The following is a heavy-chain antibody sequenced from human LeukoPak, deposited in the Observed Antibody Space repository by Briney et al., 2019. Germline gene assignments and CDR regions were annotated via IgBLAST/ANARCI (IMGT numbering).Heavy chain of an antibody. Sequence: SETLSLTCTVSGGSSSSYYWSWIRQPPGKGLEWIGYIYYWGGTNYNPSLESRVTISGDTSKNEFSLKLTSVTAADTAVYYCARGRLIVAPGVYYFEYWGQGTLVTVSS. J-gene: IGHJ4*02. D-gene: IGHD5-12*01. CDR1: GGSSSSYY. CDR3: ARGRLIVAPGVYYFEY. V-gene: IGHV4-59*08. CDR2: IYYWGGT.